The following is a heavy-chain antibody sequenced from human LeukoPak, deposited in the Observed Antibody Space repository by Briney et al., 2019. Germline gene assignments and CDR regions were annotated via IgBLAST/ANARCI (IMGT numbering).Heavy chain of an antibody. J-gene: IGHJ6*02. D-gene: IGHD5-18*01. V-gene: IGHV3-23*01. Sequence: GGSLRLSCAASGFTLSSYAMSWVRQAPGKGLEWVSAISGSGGSTYYADSVKGRFTISRDNSKNTLYLQTTSLRADDTAVYYCAKGTDSYGYMYYGMDVWGQGTTVTVSS. CDR2: ISGSGGST. CDR3: AKGTDSYGYMYYGMDV. CDR1: GFTLSSYA.